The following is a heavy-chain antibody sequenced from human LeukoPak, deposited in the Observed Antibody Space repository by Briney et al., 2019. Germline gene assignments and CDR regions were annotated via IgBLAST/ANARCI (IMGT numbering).Heavy chain of an antibody. CDR3: ARFGWAPPAHFD. J-gene: IGHJ4*02. Sequence: PGGSLRLSCAASGFTLSNYWMHWVRQAPGKGLVWVSHINTDGTTTNYADSVKGRFTISRDTAKNTLYLQMNSLRAEDTAVYYCARFGWAPPAHFDWGQGALVTVSS. V-gene: IGHV3-74*01. D-gene: IGHD3-10*01. CDR1: GFTLSNYW. CDR2: INTDGTTT.